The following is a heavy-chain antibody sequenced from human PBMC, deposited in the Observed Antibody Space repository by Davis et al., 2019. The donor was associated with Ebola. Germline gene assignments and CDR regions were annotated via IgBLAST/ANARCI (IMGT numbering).Heavy chain of an antibody. CDR1: GGSISSYY. CDR3: ARLRPTAMVFYGMDV. D-gene: IGHD5-18*01. V-gene: IGHV4-59*08. J-gene: IGHJ6*02. Sequence: SETLSLTCTVSGGSISSYYWSWIRQPPGKGLEWIGYIYYSGSTNYNPSLKRRVTISVDTSKNQFSLKLCSVTAAEPAVYYCARLRPTAMVFYGMDVWGQGTTVTVS. CDR2: IYYSGST.